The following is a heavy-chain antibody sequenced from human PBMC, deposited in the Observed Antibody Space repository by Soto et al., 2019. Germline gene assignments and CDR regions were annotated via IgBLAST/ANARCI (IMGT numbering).Heavy chain of an antibody. V-gene: IGHV4-59*12. J-gene: IGHJ4*02. D-gene: IGHD6-13*01. CDR1: GGSISSYY. CDR2: IYYSGST. Sequence: LEPLSHTCSVSGGSISSYYWSWIRQPPGKGLEWIGYIYYSGSTNYNPSLKSRVTISRDNAKNSLYLQMNSLRDEDTAVYYCVRDIRGRGSSWAKGTLVTVSS. CDR3: VRDIRGRGSS.